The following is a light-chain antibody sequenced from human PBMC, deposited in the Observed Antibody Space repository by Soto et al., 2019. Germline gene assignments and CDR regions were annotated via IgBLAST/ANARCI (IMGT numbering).Light chain of an antibody. CDR2: GAS. J-gene: IGKJ1*01. CDR1: QSVSSN. CDR3: QLYNNWPRT. V-gene: IGKV3-15*01. Sequence: IVMTQSPGTMSVSPGERATLSCRASQSVSSNLAWYQQKPGQAPRLLIYGASTRATGIPARFSGSRSGTEFTLTVSSLQFEDFAVYYCQLYNNWPRTFGQGTEEEIK.